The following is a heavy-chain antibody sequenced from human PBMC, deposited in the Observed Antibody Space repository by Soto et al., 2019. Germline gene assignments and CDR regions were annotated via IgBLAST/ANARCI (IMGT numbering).Heavy chain of an antibody. CDR1: GGTFSSYT. CDR2: IIPILGIA. D-gene: IGHD3-3*01. J-gene: IGHJ6*02. CDR3: ARAFGPWSGYPPLRMDV. Sequence: SVKVSCKASGGTFSSYTISWVRQAPGQGLEWMGRIIPILGIANYAQKFQGRVTITADKSTSTAYMELNSLRAEDTAVYYCARAFGPWSGYPPLRMDVWGQGTTVTVSS. V-gene: IGHV1-69*02.